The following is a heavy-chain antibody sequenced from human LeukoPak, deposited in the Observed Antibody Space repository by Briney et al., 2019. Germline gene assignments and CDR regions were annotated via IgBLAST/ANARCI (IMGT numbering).Heavy chain of an antibody. CDR3: AREQGYCSSTSCYTGMDV. V-gene: IGHV4-61*02. Sequence: SQTLSLTCTVSGGSISSGNYYWSWIRQPAGKGLEWIGRIYTGGTTHYNPSLKSRVTISVDTSKNQFSLKLSSVTAADTAVYYCAREQGYCSSTSCYTGMDVWGKGTTVTVSS. CDR2: IYTGGTT. J-gene: IGHJ6*04. D-gene: IGHD2-2*02. CDR1: GGSISSGNYY.